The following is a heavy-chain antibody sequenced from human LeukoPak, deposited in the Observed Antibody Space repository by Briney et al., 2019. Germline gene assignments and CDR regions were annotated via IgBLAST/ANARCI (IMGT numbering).Heavy chain of an antibody. Sequence: ASVKVSCKASGYTFTSYYMHWVRQAPGQGLEWMGIINPSGGSTSYAQKFQGRVTMTRDMSTSTVYMELSRLRSDDTAVYYCARVRSGYGYLFDYWGQGTLVTVSS. D-gene: IGHD5-18*01. CDR2: INPSGGST. J-gene: IGHJ4*02. CDR1: GYTFTSYY. CDR3: ARVRSGYGYLFDY. V-gene: IGHV1-46*01.